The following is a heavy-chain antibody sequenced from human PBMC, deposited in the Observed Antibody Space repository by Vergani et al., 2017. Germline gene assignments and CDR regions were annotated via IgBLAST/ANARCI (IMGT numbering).Heavy chain of an antibody. CDR1: GFTFSSYA. CDR3: AKEGSKFVTMVRVRQYYYGMDV. D-gene: IGHD3-10*01. Sequence: EVQLLESGGGLVQPGGSLRLSCAASGFTFSSYAMSWVRQAPGTGLEWVSAISGSGGSTYYADSVKGRFTISRDNSKNTLYLQMNSLRAEDTAVYYYAKEGSKFVTMVRVRQYYYGMDVWGRAITVTVSS. CDR2: ISGSGGST. J-gene: IGHJ6*02. V-gene: IGHV3-23*01.